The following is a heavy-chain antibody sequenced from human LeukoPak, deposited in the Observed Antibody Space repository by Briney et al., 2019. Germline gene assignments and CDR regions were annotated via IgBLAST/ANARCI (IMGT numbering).Heavy chain of an antibody. CDR1: GGSINNNKW. J-gene: IGHJ5*02. CDR2: IYYSGST. Sequence: SGTLSLTCDVSGGSINNNKWWSWVRQSPGKGLEWIGNIYYSGSTNYNPSLKSRVTISIDTSKNQFSLKLTSVTAADTAVYYCARRSDWFDPWGQGTLVTVSS. CDR3: ARRSDWFDP. V-gene: IGHV4-4*02.